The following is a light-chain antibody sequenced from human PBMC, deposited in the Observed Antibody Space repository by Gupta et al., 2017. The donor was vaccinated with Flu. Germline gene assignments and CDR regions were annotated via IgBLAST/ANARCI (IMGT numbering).Light chain of an antibody. J-gene: IGLJ3*02. CDR2: KDT. Sequence: SYELTQPPSVSVSPGQTARNTCSGGALPKQYAYWYQQKPGQAPMLIIYKDTERPSGIPERFSGSSSGTTVTLTISGVQPEDEADYHCQSVDSSNTYVVFGGGTKLTVL. CDR3: QSVDSSNTYVV. V-gene: IGLV3-25*02. CDR1: ALPKQY.